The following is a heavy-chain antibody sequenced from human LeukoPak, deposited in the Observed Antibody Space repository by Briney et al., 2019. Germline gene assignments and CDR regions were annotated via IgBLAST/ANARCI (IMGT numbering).Heavy chain of an antibody. CDR3: TKEVTPYTSGWYFQH. D-gene: IGHD6-25*01. CDR1: GITLSHYA. V-gene: IGHV3-23*01. Sequence: PGGSLRLSCEASGITLSHYAMSWVRQAPGKGLEWVSAISGSGGNIYHADFVKGRFTISRDNSKNTLDLQMFSLRAEDTAVYYCTKEVTPYTSGWYFQHWGQGTLVTVSS. CDR2: ISGSGGNI. J-gene: IGHJ1*01.